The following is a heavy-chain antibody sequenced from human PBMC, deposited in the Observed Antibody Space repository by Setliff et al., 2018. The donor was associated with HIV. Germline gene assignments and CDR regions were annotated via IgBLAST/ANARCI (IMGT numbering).Heavy chain of an antibody. CDR2: IHVANSDT. D-gene: IGHD1-1*01. Sequence: PGESLKISCKGSGYKFINYWIGWVRQMPGTGLEWMGIIHVANSDTKYSPSFQGQVTISADKSIDTAYLQWSSLQASDSAMYYCTSAVHGNYYYMDVWGKGTTVTVSS. CDR1: GYKFINYW. J-gene: IGHJ6*03. CDR3: TSAVHGNYYYMDV. V-gene: IGHV5-51*01.